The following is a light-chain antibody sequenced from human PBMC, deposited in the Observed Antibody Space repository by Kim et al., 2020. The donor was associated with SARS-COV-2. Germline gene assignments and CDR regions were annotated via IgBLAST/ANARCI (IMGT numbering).Light chain of an antibody. CDR1: SSDVGAYKD. CDR2: DVS. Sequence: QSITVSCTGSSSDVGAYKDVSWYQQHPGKAPKLMIYDVSNRPSGVSNRFSGSKSGNTASLTISGLQAEDEADYYCSSYTSSSTNYVFGTGTKVTVL. J-gene: IGLJ1*01. V-gene: IGLV2-14*03. CDR3: SSYTSSSTNYV.